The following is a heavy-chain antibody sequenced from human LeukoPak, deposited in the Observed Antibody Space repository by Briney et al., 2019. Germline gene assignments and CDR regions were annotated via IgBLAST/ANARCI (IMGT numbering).Heavy chain of an antibody. CDR2: ISSSSSYI. V-gene: IGHV3-21*01. CDR1: GFTFSSYS. CDR3: ARGEDSDYGSDY. J-gene: IGHJ4*02. D-gene: IGHD5-12*01. Sequence: GGSLRLSCAASGFTFSSYSMNWVRQAPGKGLEWVSSISSSSSYIYYADSVKGRFTISRDNAENSVYLQMNSLRAEDTAVYYCARGEDSDYGSDYWGQGTLVTVSS.